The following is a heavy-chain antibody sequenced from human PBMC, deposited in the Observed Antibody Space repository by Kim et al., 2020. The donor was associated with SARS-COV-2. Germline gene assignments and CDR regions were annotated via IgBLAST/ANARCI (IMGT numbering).Heavy chain of an antibody. Sequence: ASVKVSCKASGGTFSSYAISWVRQAPGQGLEWMGGIIPIFGTANYAQKFQGRVTITADESTSTSYMELSSLRSEDTAVYYCARDYRPSGWYDYWGQGTLVTVSS. J-gene: IGHJ4*02. V-gene: IGHV1-69*13. CDR1: GGTFSSYA. CDR2: IIPIFGTA. CDR3: ARDYRPSGWYDY. D-gene: IGHD6-19*01.